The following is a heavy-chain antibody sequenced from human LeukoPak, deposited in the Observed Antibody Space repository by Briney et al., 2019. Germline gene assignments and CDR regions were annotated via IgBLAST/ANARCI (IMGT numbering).Heavy chain of an antibody. CDR3: VKTGILAGHSISY. CDR2: VYHTGIT. Sequence: PSETLSLTCTVSGGSITSNSFYWGWIRQPPGKGLEWIGTVYHTGITHYTPSLKSRISISVDTSKNHFSLNLNSVTAADTALYFCVKTGILAGHSISYWGQGILVTVSS. J-gene: IGHJ4*02. CDR1: GGSITSNSFY. D-gene: IGHD1-26*01. V-gene: IGHV4-39*02.